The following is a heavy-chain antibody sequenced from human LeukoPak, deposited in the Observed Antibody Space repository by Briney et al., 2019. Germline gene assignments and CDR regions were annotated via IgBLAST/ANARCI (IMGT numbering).Heavy chain of an antibody. CDR3: AAGIRKNIVVVPAAPDAFDI. Sequence: GESLKISCKGSGYSFTSYWIGWVRQMPGKGLEWMGIIYPGDSDTRYSPSFQGQVTISADKSISTAYLQWSSLKASDTAMYYCAAGIRKNIVVVPAAPDAFDIWGQGTMVTVSS. CDR2: IYPGDSDT. CDR1: GYSFTSYW. V-gene: IGHV5-51*01. D-gene: IGHD2-2*01. J-gene: IGHJ3*02.